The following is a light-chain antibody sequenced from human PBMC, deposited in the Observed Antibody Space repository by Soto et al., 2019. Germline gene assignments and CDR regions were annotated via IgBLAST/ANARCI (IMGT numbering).Light chain of an antibody. CDR1: QSLRRSS. CDR3: QQYGSSPPLT. Sequence: EIVLTQSPGTLSLSPGERATLSCRAGQSLRRSSLAWYQQKPGQAPRLLIYGVSTRATGIPDRFSGSGSGTDFTLTISRLEPEDSARYSCQQYGSSPPLTFGGGTKVDIK. J-gene: IGKJ4*01. V-gene: IGKV3-20*01. CDR2: GVS.